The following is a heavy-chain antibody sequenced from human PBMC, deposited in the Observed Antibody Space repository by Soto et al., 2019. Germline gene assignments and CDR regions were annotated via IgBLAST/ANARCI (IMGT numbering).Heavy chain of an antibody. CDR3: ARKGSSSRYWYYGMDV. CDR1: GGTFSSYA. J-gene: IGHJ6*02. CDR2: IIPIFGTA. Sequence: SVKVSCKASGGTFSSYAISWVRQAPGQGLEWMGGIIPIFGTANYAQKFQGRVTITADKSTSTAYMELSSLRSEDTAVYYCARKGSSSRYWYYGMDVWGQGTRVSVSS. V-gene: IGHV1-69*06. D-gene: IGHD6-6*01.